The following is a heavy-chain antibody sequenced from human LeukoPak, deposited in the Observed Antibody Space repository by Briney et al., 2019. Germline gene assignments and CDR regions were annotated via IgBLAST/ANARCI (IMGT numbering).Heavy chain of an antibody. V-gene: IGHV1-2*02. CDR1: GYTFTGYY. J-gene: IGHJ4*02. CDR3: ARFQRGRYYFDY. D-gene: IGHD1-1*01. CDR2: INPNSGGT. Sequence: ASVKVSCKASGYTFTGYYMHWVRQAPGQGREWMGWINPNSGGTNYAQKFQGRVTMTRDTSISTAYMELSRLRSDDTAVYYCARFQRGRYYFDYWGQGTLVTVSS.